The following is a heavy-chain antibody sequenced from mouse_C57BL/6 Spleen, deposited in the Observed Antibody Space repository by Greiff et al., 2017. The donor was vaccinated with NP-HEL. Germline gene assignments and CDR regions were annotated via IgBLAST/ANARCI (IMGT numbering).Heavy chain of an antibody. J-gene: IGHJ1*03. V-gene: IGHV1-19*01. D-gene: IGHD2-3*01. Sequence: EVQLQQSGPVLVKPGASVKMSCKASGYTFTDYYMNWVKQSHGKSLEWIGVINPYNGGTSYNQKFKGKATLTVDKSSSTAYMDLNSLTSEDSAVYYCARRSLIDVGYAHWYFDVWGTGTTVTVSS. CDR1: GYTFTDYY. CDR2: INPYNGGT. CDR3: ARRSLIDVGYAHWYFDV.